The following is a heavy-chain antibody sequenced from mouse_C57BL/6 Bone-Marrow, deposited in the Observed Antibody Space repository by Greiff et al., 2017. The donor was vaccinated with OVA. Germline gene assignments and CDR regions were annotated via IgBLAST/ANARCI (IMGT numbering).Heavy chain of an antibody. CDR1: GYTFTSYW. J-gene: IGHJ4*01. V-gene: IGHV1-59*01. Sequence: QVQLQQSGAELVRPGTSVKLSCKASGYTFTSYWMHWVKQRPGQGLEWIGVIDPSDSYTNYNQKFKGKATLTVDTSSSTAYMQLSSLTSEDSAVYYCAGGSKGAMDYWGQGTSVTVSS. D-gene: IGHD1-1*01. CDR2: IDPSDSYT. CDR3: AGGSKGAMDY.